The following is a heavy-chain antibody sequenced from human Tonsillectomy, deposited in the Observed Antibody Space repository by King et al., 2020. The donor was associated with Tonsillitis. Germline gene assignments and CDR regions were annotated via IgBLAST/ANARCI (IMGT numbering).Heavy chain of an antibody. J-gene: IGHJ6*03. CDR1: GGSITGYY. CDR3: ARDSGGWTLTNYYMDV. D-gene: IGHD2-15*01. Sequence: QLQESGPGLVKPSETLSLTCTVSGGSITGYYWAGIRQPPGKGLEWIGYSYYNGTTNYNPSLKGRVTISVDTSKNQFSLRLTSVTAADTAVYYFARDSGGWTLTNYYMDVWGKGTTVTVSS. CDR2: SYYNGTT. V-gene: IGHV4-59*01.